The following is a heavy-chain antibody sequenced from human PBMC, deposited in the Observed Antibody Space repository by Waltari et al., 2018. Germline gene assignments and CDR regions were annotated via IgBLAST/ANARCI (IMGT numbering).Heavy chain of an antibody. D-gene: IGHD4-17*01. Sequence: VQLQESGPGLVKPSETLSLTCAVSGYSISSGYYWGWIRQPPGKGLEWVANIKQDGSEKYYVDSVKGRFTISRDNAKNSLYLQMNSLRAEDTAVYYCASPLYGDYYNYWGQGTLVTVSS. V-gene: IGHV3-7*01. J-gene: IGHJ4*02. CDR2: IKQDGSEK. CDR1: GYSISSGYY. CDR3: ASPLYGDYYNY.